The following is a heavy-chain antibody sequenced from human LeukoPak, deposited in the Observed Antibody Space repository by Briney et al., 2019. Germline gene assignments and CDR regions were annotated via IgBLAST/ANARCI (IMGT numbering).Heavy chain of an antibody. CDR3: ATTLVTATPVPSGFDY. CDR2: FYDSAST. Sequence: PSETLSLTCSVSGGSISSATYYWGWIRQPPGKGLERIGSFYDSASTYYKPSLKSRVTISVDTSKTQFCLKLSSVTAADTAVYYCATTLVTATPVPSGFDYWGQGTLVTVSS. CDR1: GGSISSATYY. D-gene: IGHD1-26*01. J-gene: IGHJ4*02. V-gene: IGHV4-39*01.